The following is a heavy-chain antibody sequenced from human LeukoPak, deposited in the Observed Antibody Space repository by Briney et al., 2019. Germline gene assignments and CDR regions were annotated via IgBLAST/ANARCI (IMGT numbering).Heavy chain of an antibody. D-gene: IGHD2-2*01. J-gene: IGHJ3*02. V-gene: IGHV3-23*01. CDR3: AKGVSDCSSTSCPDAFDI. Sequence: GRSLRLSCAASGFTFSSYAMHWVRQAPGKGLEWVSAISGSGGSTYYADSVKGRFTISRDNSKNTLYLQMNSLRAEDTAVYYCAKGVSDCSSTSCPDAFDIWGQGTMVTVSS. CDR2: ISGSGGST. CDR1: GFTFSSYA.